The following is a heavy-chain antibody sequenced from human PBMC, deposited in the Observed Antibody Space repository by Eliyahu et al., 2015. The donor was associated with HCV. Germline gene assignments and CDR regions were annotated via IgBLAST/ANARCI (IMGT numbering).Heavy chain of an antibody. CDR2: XYYSGST. Sequence: QLQLQESGPGLVKPSETLSLTCTVSGGSISXSSXYWGWIRQPPGKGLEWXGSXYYSGSTYYNPSLKSRVTISVDTSKNQFSLKLSSVTAADTAVYYCARTGHITIFGVAVFNWFDPWGQGTLVTVSS. CDR1: GGSISXSSXY. V-gene: IGHV4-39*01. D-gene: IGHD3-3*01. J-gene: IGHJ5*02. CDR3: ARTGHITIFGVAVFNWFDP.